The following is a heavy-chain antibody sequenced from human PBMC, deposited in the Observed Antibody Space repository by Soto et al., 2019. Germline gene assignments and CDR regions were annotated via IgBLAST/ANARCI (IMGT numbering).Heavy chain of an antibody. J-gene: IGHJ4*02. CDR3: AKRGVDTFGLSY. V-gene: IGHV3-74*01. CDR2: INTDGSST. D-gene: IGHD3-10*01. CDR1: GFTFSSFW. Sequence: EVQLVESGGGLVQPGGSLRLSCAVSGFTFSSFWMHWVRQAPGEGLVWVSRINTDGSSTSYADSGKGRFTISRDNAKNTLYLQMNRLRVEDTAMYYCAKRGVDTFGLSYWGQGTLVTVSS.